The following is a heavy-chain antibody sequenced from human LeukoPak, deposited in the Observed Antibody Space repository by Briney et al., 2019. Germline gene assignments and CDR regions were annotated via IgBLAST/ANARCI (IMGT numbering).Heavy chain of an antibody. V-gene: IGHV3-53*01. Sequence: GGSLRLSCAASGFTVSSNYMSWVRQAPGKGLEWVSVIYSGGSTYYADSVKGRFTISRDNSKNTLYLQMNSLRAEDTAVYYCARESSRRDGYNWRAFDIWGQGTMVTVSS. CDR1: GFTVSSNY. CDR3: ARESSRRDGYNWRAFDI. CDR2: IYSGGST. J-gene: IGHJ3*02. D-gene: IGHD5-24*01.